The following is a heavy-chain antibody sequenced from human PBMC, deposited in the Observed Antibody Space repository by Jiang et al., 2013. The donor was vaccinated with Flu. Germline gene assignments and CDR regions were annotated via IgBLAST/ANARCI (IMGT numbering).Heavy chain of an antibody. CDR1: GDSISSSYYY. Sequence: GPGLVKSSEALSLTCNVSGDSISSSYYYWGWIRQPPAEGLEWIGAIYYSGKTYYNPSLESRITISVDTSKNQFSLRLTSVTATDTAVYYCARHRSLGGPTTIDYWGQGLLVSVSS. J-gene: IGHJ4*02. V-gene: IGHV4-39*01. CDR3: ARHRSLGGPTTIDY. D-gene: IGHD1/OR15-1a*01. CDR2: IYYSGKT.